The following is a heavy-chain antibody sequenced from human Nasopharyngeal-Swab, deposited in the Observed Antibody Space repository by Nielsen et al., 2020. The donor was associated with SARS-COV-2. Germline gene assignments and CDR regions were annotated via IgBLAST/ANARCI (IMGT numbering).Heavy chain of an antibody. D-gene: IGHD3-3*01. CDR2: ISGIGVYT. Sequence: GESLKIACVASGFTFSTYAMSWVRQAPGKGLEWVSAISGIGVYTFYADSVKGRFTISRDNSKNTLYLQMNSLRAEDTAVYYCAKERTIFGVVIPSYDYWGQGTLSPSPQ. J-gene: IGHJ4*02. CDR3: AKERTIFGVVIPSYDY. V-gene: IGHV3-23*01. CDR1: GFTFSTYA.